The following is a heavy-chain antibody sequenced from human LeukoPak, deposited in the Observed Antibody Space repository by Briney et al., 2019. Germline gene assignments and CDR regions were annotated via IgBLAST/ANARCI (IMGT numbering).Heavy chain of an antibody. CDR1: GGSISSGGHY. J-gene: IGHJ4*02. Sequence: SETLSLTCNVSGGSISSGGHYWSWIRQHPGKGLEWIGCMYHSGSTYYNPSLKSRVTISVDTSQNQFSLKLTSVTAADTAVYYCARVSYYGSAGYSKYYFDNWGQGTLVTVSS. CDR2: MYHSGST. D-gene: IGHD3-22*01. V-gene: IGHV4-31*03. CDR3: ARVSYYGSAGYSKYYFDN.